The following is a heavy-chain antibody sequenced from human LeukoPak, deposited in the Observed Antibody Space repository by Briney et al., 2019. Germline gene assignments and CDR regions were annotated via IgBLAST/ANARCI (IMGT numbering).Heavy chain of an antibody. V-gene: IGHV4-34*01. CDR3: ARDVRGYSYGPDY. Sequence: SETLSLTCAVYGGSFSGYYWSWIRQPPGKGLEWIGEINHSGSTNYNPSLKSRVTISVDTSKNQFSLKLSSVTAADTAVYYCARDVRGYSYGPDYWGQGNLVTGSS. D-gene: IGHD5-18*01. CDR2: INHSGST. CDR1: GGSFSGYY. J-gene: IGHJ4*02.